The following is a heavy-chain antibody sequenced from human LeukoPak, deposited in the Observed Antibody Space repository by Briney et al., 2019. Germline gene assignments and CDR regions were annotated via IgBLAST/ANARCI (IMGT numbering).Heavy chain of an antibody. CDR1: GFTFTDYG. V-gene: IGHV3-30*02. D-gene: IGHD3-10*01. CDR2: VQYDGSNK. Sequence: GGSLRLSCAASGFTFTDYGIHWVRQAPGKGLEWVAFVQYDGSNKYYADSVKGRFIISRDNSKDMLYLQMNSLRAEDTAVYYCAKDGNFGSGSYYRGDSWGQGTLVIVSS. CDR3: AKDGNFGSGSYYRGDS. J-gene: IGHJ4*02.